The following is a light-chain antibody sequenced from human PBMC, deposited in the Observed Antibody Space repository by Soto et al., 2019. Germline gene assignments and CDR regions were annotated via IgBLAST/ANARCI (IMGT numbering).Light chain of an antibody. J-gene: IGKJ3*01. CDR1: HIVSNNY. CDR2: GAS. Sequence: SEGERATXSWSANHIVSNNYLAWYQQKPGHAPRLLIYGASNRATGVPARFSGSGSGTDFTLTISSLQPEDFAIYYCQQRSKYTRTFGPGTTVDI. V-gene: IGKV3D-20*02. CDR3: QQRSKYTRT.